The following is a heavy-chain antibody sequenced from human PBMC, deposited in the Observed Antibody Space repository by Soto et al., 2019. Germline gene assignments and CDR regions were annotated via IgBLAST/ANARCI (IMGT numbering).Heavy chain of an antibody. Sequence: EVQLLESGGGLVQPGGSLRLSCAASGFTFSSYAMIWVRQAPGKGLEWVSAISGSGGSTYYADSVKGRFTISRDNSKNTLYLQMNRLRAEDTAVYYCAKDFRFLEWLPGWFDPWGQGTLVTVSS. CDR3: AKDFRFLEWLPGWFDP. V-gene: IGHV3-23*01. J-gene: IGHJ5*02. CDR1: GFTFSSYA. D-gene: IGHD3-3*01. CDR2: ISGSGGST.